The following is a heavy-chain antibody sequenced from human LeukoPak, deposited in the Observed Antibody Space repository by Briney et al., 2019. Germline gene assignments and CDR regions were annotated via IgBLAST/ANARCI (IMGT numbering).Heavy chain of an antibody. V-gene: IGHV4-38-2*01. CDR1: GYSISSGYY. CDR3: ARGEGRDGYKSRY. Sequence: SQTLSLTCALSGYSISSGYYWAWIRQPPGKGLVWIGSIYHSGSTYYNPSLKSRVTISVDTSKNQFSLKLSSVTAADTAVYYCARGEGRDGYKSRYWGQGTLVTVSS. CDR2: IYHSGST. D-gene: IGHD5-24*01. J-gene: IGHJ4*02.